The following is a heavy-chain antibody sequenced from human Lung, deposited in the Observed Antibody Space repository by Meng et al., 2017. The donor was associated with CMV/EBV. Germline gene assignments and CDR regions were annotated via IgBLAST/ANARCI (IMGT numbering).Heavy chain of an antibody. Sequence: SGGSLSRTSYCFGWTRRPARGWPEWVRSIYYSSKTSTNTSLMSRLTISIDTSKNQFSLKLSSVTAADTAFYYGVRDLGRRVTAYFDRWGQGILVTVSS. V-gene: IGHV4-39*07. CDR3: VRDLGRRVTAYFDR. J-gene: IGHJ4*02. CDR1: GGSLSRTSYC. D-gene: IGHD3-10*01. CDR2: IYYSSKT.